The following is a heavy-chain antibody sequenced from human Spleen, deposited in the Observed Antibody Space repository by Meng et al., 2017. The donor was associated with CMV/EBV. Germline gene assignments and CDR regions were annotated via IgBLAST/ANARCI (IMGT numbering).Heavy chain of an antibody. CDR3: ARGLYYYDSSGYFPDY. Sequence: GGSLSGCYWSWIRQPPGKGLVWIGEVNQSGITNYNPSLKSRVTISVDKSKNHFSLKLSAVTAADTAVYYCARGLYYYDSSGYFPDYWGQGTLVTVSS. V-gene: IGHV4-34*01. CDR1: GGSLSGCY. CDR2: VNQSGIT. D-gene: IGHD3-22*01. J-gene: IGHJ4*02.